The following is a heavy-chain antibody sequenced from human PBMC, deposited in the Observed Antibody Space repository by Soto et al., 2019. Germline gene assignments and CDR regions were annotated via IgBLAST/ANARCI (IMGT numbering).Heavy chain of an antibody. CDR3: AKDTGAGYSSSHLRGYLDY. J-gene: IGHJ4*02. CDR2: ISGSGGST. CDR1: GFTFSSYA. D-gene: IGHD6-13*01. Sequence: EVQLLESGGGLVQPGGSLRRSCAASGFTFSSYAMSWVRQAPGKGLEWVSAISGSGGSTYYADSVKGRFTISRDNSKNTLYLQMNSLRAEDTAVYYCAKDTGAGYSSSHLRGYLDYWGQGTLVTVSS. V-gene: IGHV3-23*01.